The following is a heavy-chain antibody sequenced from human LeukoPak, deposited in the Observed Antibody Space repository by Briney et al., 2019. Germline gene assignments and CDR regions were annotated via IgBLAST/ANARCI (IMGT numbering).Heavy chain of an antibody. J-gene: IGHJ4*02. CDR3: AKASGHYDILTGYSYYFDY. CDR1: GFTFSSYA. D-gene: IGHD3-9*01. Sequence: GGSLRLSCAASGFTFSSYAMSWVRQAPGKGLERVSAISGSGGSTYYADSVKGRFTISRDNSKNTLYLQMNSLRAEDTAVYYCAKASGHYDILTGYSYYFDYWGQGTLVTVSS. V-gene: IGHV3-23*01. CDR2: ISGSGGST.